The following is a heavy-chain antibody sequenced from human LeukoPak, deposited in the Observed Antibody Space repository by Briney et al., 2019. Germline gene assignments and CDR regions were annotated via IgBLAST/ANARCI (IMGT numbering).Heavy chain of an antibody. CDR2: ISGSGGST. D-gene: IGHD1-26*01. CDR3: AKDPIVGATSWYYFDY. J-gene: IGHJ4*02. V-gene: IGHV3-23*01. Sequence: GRSLRLSCAASGFTFSSYAMSWVRQAPGKGLEWVSAISGSGGSTYYADSVKGRFTISRDNSKNTLYLQMNSLRAEDTAVYYCAKDPIVGATSWYYFDYWGQGTLVTVSS. CDR1: GFTFSSYA.